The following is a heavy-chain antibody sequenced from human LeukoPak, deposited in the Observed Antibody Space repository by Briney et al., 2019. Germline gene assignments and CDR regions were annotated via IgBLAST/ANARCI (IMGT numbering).Heavy chain of an antibody. Sequence: GGPLRPSCAASGFTFSSYEMNWVRQAPGKGLEWGSYISSSGSTIYYADSLKGRFTISRDNAKNTLYLQMNSLRAEDTAVYYCARARVDYWGQGTLVTVSS. J-gene: IGHJ4*02. CDR2: ISSSGSTI. CDR3: ARARVDY. CDR1: GFTFSSYE. V-gene: IGHV3-48*03.